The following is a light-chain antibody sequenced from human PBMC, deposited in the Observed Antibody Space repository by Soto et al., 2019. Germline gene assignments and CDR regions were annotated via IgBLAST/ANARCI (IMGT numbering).Light chain of an antibody. CDR3: QSYDSLSDSGV. CDR1: SSNIGAGYD. Sequence: QPVLTQPPSVSGAPGQRVTISCTGSSSNIGAGYDVHWYQQFPGTAPKLLIFVNNNRPSGVPDRFSGSKSGTSATLAITGLQAEDEADYYCQSYDSLSDSGVFGGGTKLTVL. J-gene: IGLJ3*02. CDR2: VNN. V-gene: IGLV1-40*01.